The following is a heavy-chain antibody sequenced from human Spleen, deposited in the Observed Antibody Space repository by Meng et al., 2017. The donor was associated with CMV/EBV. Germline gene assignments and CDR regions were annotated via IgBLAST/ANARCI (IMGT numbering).Heavy chain of an antibody. J-gene: IGHJ6*02. Sequence: GESLKISCAASGFTFSSYAMHWVRQAPGKGLEWVAVISYDGSNKYYADSVKGRFTISRDNSKNTLYLQMNSLRAEDTAVYYCARAQVVPAAIGPYYYDGMDVWGQGTTVTVSS. CDR1: GFTFSSYA. V-gene: IGHV3-30*04. CDR2: ISYDGSNK. CDR3: ARAQVVPAAIGPYYYDGMDV. D-gene: IGHD2-2*02.